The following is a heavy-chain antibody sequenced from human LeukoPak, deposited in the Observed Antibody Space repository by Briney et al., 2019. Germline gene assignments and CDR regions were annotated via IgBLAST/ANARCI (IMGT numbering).Heavy chain of an antibody. CDR3: ARDWEGTGLSHFDY. V-gene: IGHV3-21*01. D-gene: IGHD1-26*01. Sequence: GGSPRLSCAASGFTFSTYSMNWVRQAPGKGLEWVSSISSSSSYIYYADSVKGRFTISRDNAKNSLYLQMNSLRAEDTAVYYCARDWEGTGLSHFDYWGQGTLVTVSS. CDR1: GFTFSTYS. CDR2: ISSSSSYI. J-gene: IGHJ4*02.